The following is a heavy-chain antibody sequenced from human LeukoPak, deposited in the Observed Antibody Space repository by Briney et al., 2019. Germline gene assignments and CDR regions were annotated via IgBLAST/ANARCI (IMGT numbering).Heavy chain of an antibody. CDR3: VRGDYGDYTLFDY. CDR2: IYSGGST. Sequence: GSLRLSCAASGFTVSSNYMNWVRQAPGKGLEWVSVIYSGGSTYYADSVKGRFTISRDNSKNTLYLQMNSLRAEDTAVYYCVRGDYGDYTLFDYWGQGTLVTVSS. CDR1: GFTVSSNY. D-gene: IGHD4-17*01. J-gene: IGHJ4*02. V-gene: IGHV3-53*01.